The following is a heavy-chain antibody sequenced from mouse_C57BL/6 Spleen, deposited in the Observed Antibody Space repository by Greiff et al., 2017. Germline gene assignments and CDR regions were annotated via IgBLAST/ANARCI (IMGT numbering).Heavy chain of an antibody. V-gene: IGHV5-4*01. J-gene: IGHJ2*01. Sequence: EVQGVESGGGLVKPGGSLKLSCAASGFTFSSYAMSWVRQTPEKRLEWVATISDGGSYTYYPDNVKGRFTISRDNAKNNLYLQMSHLKSEDTAMYYCARDYYGSRGYYFDYWGQGTTLTVSS. CDR1: GFTFSSYA. CDR3: ARDYYGSRGYYFDY. D-gene: IGHD1-1*01. CDR2: ISDGGSYT.